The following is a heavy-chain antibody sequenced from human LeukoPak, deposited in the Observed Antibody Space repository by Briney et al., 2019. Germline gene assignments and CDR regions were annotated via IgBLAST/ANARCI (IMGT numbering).Heavy chain of an antibody. V-gene: IGHV3-48*03. CDR2: ITKSGSTI. D-gene: IGHD1-1*01. CDR1: GFTFSSYE. CDR3: ARGRYRRYFDY. J-gene: IGHJ4*02. Sequence: GGSLRLSCAASGFTFSSYEMNWVRQAPGKGLEWVSYITKSGSTIYYADSVKGRFTISRDNAKNSLYLQMNSLRAEDTAVYYCARGRYRRYFDYWGQGTLVTVSS.